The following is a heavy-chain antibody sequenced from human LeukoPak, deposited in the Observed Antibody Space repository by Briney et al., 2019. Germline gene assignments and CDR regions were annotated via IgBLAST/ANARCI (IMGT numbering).Heavy chain of an antibody. D-gene: IGHD3-22*01. CDR3: ARASVSSGYYDY. V-gene: IGHV3-74*01. CDR1: GFTFSSYW. J-gene: IGHJ4*02. Sequence: PGGSLRLSCAASGFTFSSYWMHWVRQAPGKGLVWVSRINSDGSSTSYADSVKGRFTISRDNAKNTLYLQMNSLRAEDAAVYYCARASVSSGYYDYWGQGTLVTVSS. CDR2: INSDGSST.